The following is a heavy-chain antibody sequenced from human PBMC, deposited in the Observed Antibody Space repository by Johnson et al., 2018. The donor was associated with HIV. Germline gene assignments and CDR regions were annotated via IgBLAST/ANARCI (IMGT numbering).Heavy chain of an antibody. CDR3: AKVRLA. J-gene: IGHJ3*01. Sequence: QVQLVESGGGVVQPGRSLRLSCAASGFTFSSYAMHWVRQAPGKGLEWVAVISYDGSNKYYADSVKGRFTISRDNSKNTLYLQMNSLRPEDTAVYYCAKVRLAWGQGTMVTVSS. V-gene: IGHV3-30-3*01. D-gene: IGHD3-3*02. CDR2: ISYDGSNK. CDR1: GFTFSSYA.